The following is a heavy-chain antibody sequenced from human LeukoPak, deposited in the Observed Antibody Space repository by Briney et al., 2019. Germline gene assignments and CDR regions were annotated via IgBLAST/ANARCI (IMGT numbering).Heavy chain of an antibody. Sequence: GGSLRLSCAASGFTFSSYGMHWVRQAPGKGLEWVAFIRYDGSNKYYADSVKGRFTISRDNSKNTLYLQMNSLRAEDTAVYYCAKDITIFGVVIIPGLDYWGQGTLVTVSS. D-gene: IGHD3-3*01. V-gene: IGHV3-30*02. CDR2: IRYDGSNK. CDR1: GFTFSSYG. J-gene: IGHJ4*02. CDR3: AKDITIFGVVIIPGLDY.